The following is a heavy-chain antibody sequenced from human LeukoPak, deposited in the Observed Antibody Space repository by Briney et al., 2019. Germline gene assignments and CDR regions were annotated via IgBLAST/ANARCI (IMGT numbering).Heavy chain of an antibody. CDR2: INHSGST. Sequence: SETLSLTCAVYGGSFSGYYWSWIRQPPGKGLEWIGEINHSGSTNCNPSLKSRVTISVDTSKNQFSLKLSSVTAADTAVYYCARAYSSSWTPWWFDPWGQGTLVTVSS. J-gene: IGHJ5*02. CDR1: GGSFSGYY. V-gene: IGHV4-34*01. D-gene: IGHD6-13*01. CDR3: ARAYSSSWTPWWFDP.